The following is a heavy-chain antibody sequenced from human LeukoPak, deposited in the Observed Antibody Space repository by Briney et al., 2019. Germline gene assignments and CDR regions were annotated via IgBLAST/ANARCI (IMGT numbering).Heavy chain of an antibody. Sequence: GGSLRLSCAASGFPFNTYVMSWVRQAPGKGLEWVGRIKPKTDGETTEYAAPVKDRFSISRDDSKSMMYLQMNSLKTEDTAVYYCITPLPYSAQGGQGTLVTVSS. J-gene: IGHJ4*02. CDR1: GFPFNTYV. D-gene: IGHD2-21*01. V-gene: IGHV3-15*01. CDR3: ITPLPYSAQ. CDR2: IKPKTDGETT.